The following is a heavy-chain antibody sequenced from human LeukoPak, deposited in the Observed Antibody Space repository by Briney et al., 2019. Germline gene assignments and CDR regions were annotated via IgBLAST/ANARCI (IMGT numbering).Heavy chain of an antibody. D-gene: IGHD3-22*01. CDR3: ARGHYYDNSGYYVPLDF. CDR1: GYTFTSYA. Sequence: GASVKVSCKASGYTFTSYAISWVRQAPGQGLEWMGWISAYNGNTNYAQKFQGRVTMTTDTSTSTAYMELRSLRSGDTAVFYCARGHYYDNSGYYVPLDFWGQGTLVTVSS. CDR2: ISAYNGNT. V-gene: IGHV1-18*01. J-gene: IGHJ4*02.